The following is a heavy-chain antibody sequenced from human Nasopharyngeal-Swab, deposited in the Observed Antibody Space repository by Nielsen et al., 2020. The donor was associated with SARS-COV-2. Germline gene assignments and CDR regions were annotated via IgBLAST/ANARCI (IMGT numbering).Heavy chain of an antibody. CDR3: ARGCSSTTCYVSG. CDR2: ISGTSSYI. Sequence: GGSLRLSCAASGFTFRNYGMNWVRQAPGKGLERVSSISGTSSYIYYADSVKGRFTISRDNTKNSLYLQMNSLRAEDTAVYYCARGCSSTTCYVSGWGQGTLVTVSS. J-gene: IGHJ4*02. V-gene: IGHV3-21*01. D-gene: IGHD2/OR15-2a*01. CDR1: GFTFRNYG.